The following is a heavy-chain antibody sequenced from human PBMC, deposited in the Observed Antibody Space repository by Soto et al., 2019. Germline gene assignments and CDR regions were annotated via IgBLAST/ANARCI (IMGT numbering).Heavy chain of an antibody. CDR1: GYTFTGYY. D-gene: IGHD2-2*01. CDR3: ARGIVVPAAMALYYYYGMDV. J-gene: IGHJ6*02. Sequence: ASVKVSCKASGYTFTGYYMQWVRQAPGQGLEWMGWINPNSGGTNYAQKFQGRVTMTRDTSISTAYMELSRLRSDDTAVYYCARGIVVPAAMALYYYYGMDVWGQGTTVTVSS. V-gene: IGHV1-2*02. CDR2: INPNSGGT.